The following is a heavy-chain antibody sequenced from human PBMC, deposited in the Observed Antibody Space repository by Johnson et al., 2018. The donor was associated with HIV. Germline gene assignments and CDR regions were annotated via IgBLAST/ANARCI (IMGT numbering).Heavy chain of an antibody. Sequence: QMLLVESGGGLVQPGGSLRLSCAASGFTFSSYGMHWVRQAPGKGLEWVAFIRYDGSNKYYADSVKGRFTISRDNSKNTLYLQMNSLRAEDTAVYYCAKSERAAAVPDAFDIWGQGTMVTVSS. CDR1: GFTFSSYG. CDR3: AKSERAAAVPDAFDI. J-gene: IGHJ3*02. V-gene: IGHV3-30*02. D-gene: IGHD6-13*01. CDR2: IRYDGSNK.